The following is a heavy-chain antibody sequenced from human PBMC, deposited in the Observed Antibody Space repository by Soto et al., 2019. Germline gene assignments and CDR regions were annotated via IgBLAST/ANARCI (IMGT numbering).Heavy chain of an antibody. D-gene: IGHD6-13*01. CDR2: ISSSSSYI. J-gene: IGHJ4*02. CDR1: WCTCSGYS. CDR3: AGDPSYSQKFEY. Sequence: PGCSLRVWCAASWCTCSGYSMNWVLQAPGKGLEWVSSISSSSSYIYYADSVKGRFTISRDNAKNSLYLQMNSLRAEDTAVYYCAGDPSYSQKFEYWGQGTLVTVSS. V-gene: IGHV3-21*01.